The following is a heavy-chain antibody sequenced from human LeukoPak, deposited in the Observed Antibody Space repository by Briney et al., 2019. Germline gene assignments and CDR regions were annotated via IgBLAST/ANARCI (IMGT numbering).Heavy chain of an antibody. CDR1: GFTVSSNY. Sequence: GGSLGLSCAASGFTVSSNYMSRVRQAPGKGLEWVSVIYSGGSTYYADSVKGRFTISRDNSKNTLYLQMNSLRAEDTAVYYCIAVAGTRDYWGQGTLVTVSS. V-gene: IGHV3-53*01. J-gene: IGHJ4*02. D-gene: IGHD6-19*01. CDR2: IYSGGST. CDR3: IAVAGTRDY.